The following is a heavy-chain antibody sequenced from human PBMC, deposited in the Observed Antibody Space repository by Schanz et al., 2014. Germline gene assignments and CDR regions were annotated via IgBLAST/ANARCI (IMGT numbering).Heavy chain of an antibody. Sequence: QVHLQESGPGLVKPSETLSLTCTVSGVSISTNNWWSWVRQPPGRGLEWIGEISHSGSTNYNSSLKSRVTISADKSNNQFFLRLTSMTAADTAVYYCARSVGMVRRYFDSWGQGNLVTVSS. D-gene: IGHD5-18*01. CDR3: ARSVGMVRRYFDS. J-gene: IGHJ4*02. CDR1: GVSISTNNW. V-gene: IGHV4-4*02. CDR2: ISHSGST.